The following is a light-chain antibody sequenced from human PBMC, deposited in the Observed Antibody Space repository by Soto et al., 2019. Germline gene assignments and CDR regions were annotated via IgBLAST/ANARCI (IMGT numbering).Light chain of an antibody. CDR1: QSVSSSY. CDR3: QQYGSSPLT. J-gene: IGKJ4*01. Sequence: EIVLTQSPGTLSLSPGERATLSCRASQSVSSSYLAWYQQKPGQAPRLLIYGASSRATGIPDRFSGSGSGTEFTLTISRLEPEDFAVYSCQQYGSSPLTFGGGTTVEIK. V-gene: IGKV3-20*01. CDR2: GAS.